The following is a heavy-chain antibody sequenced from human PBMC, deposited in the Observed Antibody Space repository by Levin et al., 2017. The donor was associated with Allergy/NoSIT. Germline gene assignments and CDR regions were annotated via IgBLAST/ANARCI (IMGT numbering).Heavy chain of an antibody. J-gene: IGHJ3*02. Sequence: ASVKVSCKASGYSFSDYYILWVRQAPGQGLEWMGWIRPNSGTTKYAQRFQGRVTLTRDTSISTVYMALISLRSDDTAVYYCARDREDCSGTSCLDAFDIWGQGTMVTVSS. V-gene: IGHV1-2*02. CDR3: ARDREDCSGTSCLDAFDI. CDR1: GYSFSDYY. CDR2: IRPNSGTT. D-gene: IGHD2-15*01.